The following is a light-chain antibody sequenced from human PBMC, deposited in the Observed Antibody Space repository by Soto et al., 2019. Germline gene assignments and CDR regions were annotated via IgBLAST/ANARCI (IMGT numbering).Light chain of an antibody. V-gene: IGKV3-15*01. J-gene: IGKJ1*01. CDR2: DAS. Sequence: EVVMTQSPATLSVSPGERATLSCRASQPIGTNLGSYQQKPGQAPRLLIYDASIRDTGIPARFSGSGSGTEFTLTISSLQSADFAVYYCQHYDRWPPTFGQGTRVEIK. CDR3: QHYDRWPPT. CDR1: QPIGTN.